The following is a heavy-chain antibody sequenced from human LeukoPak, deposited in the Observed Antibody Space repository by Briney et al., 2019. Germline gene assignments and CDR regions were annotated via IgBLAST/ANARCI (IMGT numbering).Heavy chain of an antibody. D-gene: IGHD4-17*01. CDR1: GGTFSSYA. J-gene: IGHJ3*02. CDR3: ARDLLSPGVTTGVDAFDI. V-gene: IGHV1-69*01. CDR2: IIPIFGTA. Sequence: SVTVACKASGGTFSSYAISWVRQAPGQGLEWMGGIIPIFGTANYAQKFQGRVTITADESASTAYMELSSLRSEDTAVYYCARDLLSPGVTTGVDAFDIWGQGTMVTVSS.